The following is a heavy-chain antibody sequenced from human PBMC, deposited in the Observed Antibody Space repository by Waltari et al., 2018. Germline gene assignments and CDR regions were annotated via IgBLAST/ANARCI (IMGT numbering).Heavy chain of an antibody. D-gene: IGHD2-21*01. CDR1: GESFLGYF. CDR2: MHYSGST. Sequence: QVQLHQWGAGQLKPSETLSLTCAVSGESFLGYFWSWIRQSPGKGLEWLGAMHYSGSTNYNPTLASRLSLSVDTTKKQFSLRLTSVTAADAALYFCARYGEVPPNYFFDYWGQGTLVTVSS. V-gene: IGHV4-34*01. J-gene: IGHJ4*01. CDR3: ARYGEVPPNYFFDY.